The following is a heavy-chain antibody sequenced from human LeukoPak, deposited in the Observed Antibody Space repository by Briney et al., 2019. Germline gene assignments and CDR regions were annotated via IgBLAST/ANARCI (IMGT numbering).Heavy chain of an antibody. CDR3: SRVPIRTVTWIVVLRGHDVCDM. Sequence: GGSLRLSCTASGFTSADYAMTWFRQAPGKGLEWVGCIRSKAYGGSTEYAASMQGRFTISRDDSKSIAYLQMDSLKIEDTAVYYCSRVPIRTVTWIVVLRGHDVCDMWGQGTMVTVSS. J-gene: IGHJ3*02. CDR1: GFTSADYA. CDR2: IRSKAYGGST. D-gene: IGHD3-22*01. V-gene: IGHV3-49*03.